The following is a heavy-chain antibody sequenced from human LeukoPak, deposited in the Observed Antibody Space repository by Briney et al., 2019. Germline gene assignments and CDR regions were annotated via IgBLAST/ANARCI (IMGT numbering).Heavy chain of an antibody. V-gene: IGHV3-30*02. CDR2: IRFDGSNK. Sequence: PGGSLRLSCAASGFTFSRYGMHWVRQAPGKGLEWVVFIRFDGSNKYYADSVKGRFTISRDNSKNTLYLQMNSLRAGDTAVYYCATDARGFDYWGQGSLVTVSS. CDR3: ATDARGFDY. D-gene: IGHD6-6*01. CDR1: GFTFSRYG. J-gene: IGHJ4*02.